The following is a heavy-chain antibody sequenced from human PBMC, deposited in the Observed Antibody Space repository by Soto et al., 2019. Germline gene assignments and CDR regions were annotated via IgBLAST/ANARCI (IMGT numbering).Heavy chain of an antibody. D-gene: IGHD3-3*01. V-gene: IGHV2-5*02. Sequence: QITLNESGPTQVKPRQTLTLTCTFSGFSLTTSGVGVGWIRQSPGKAPEWLALIYWDDDKRYSPSLKSRLTSTKDTSQNQEVLTMADLDPADTATYNCAQRVLSTAFGLVTTTAIYFDYWGQGTPVAVSS. CDR1: GFSLTTSGVG. CDR3: AQRVLSTAFGLVTTTAIYFDY. J-gene: IGHJ4*02. CDR2: IYWDDDK.